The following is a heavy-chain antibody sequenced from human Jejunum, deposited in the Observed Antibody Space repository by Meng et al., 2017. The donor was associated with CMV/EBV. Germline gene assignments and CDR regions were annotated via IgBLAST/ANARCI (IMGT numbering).Heavy chain of an antibody. CDR3: ATPSCGGHCPSSCDF. Sequence: FVYAGMSWVGQAPGKGLEWIARIKSKEDGETTDYTAPVNGRFIISRDDSQKTVYLQMNSLKSEDTAVYYCATPSCGGHCPSSCDFWGQGTLVTVSS. V-gene: IGHV3-15*01. CDR1: FVYAG. J-gene: IGHJ4*02. D-gene: IGHD2-21*01. CDR2: IKSKEDGETT.